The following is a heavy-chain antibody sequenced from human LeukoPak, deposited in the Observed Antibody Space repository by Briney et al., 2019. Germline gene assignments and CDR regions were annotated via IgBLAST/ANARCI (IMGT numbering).Heavy chain of an antibody. D-gene: IGHD3-3*01. Sequence: GGSLRLSCAASGFTFSSYGMHWVRQAPGKGLEWVAFIRYDGSNKYYADSVKGRFTISRDNSKNTLYLQMNNLRAEDTAVYYCAKDLSDDFWSGYYFDYWGQGTLVTVSS. CDR3: AKDLSDDFWSGYYFDY. CDR1: GFTFSSYG. V-gene: IGHV3-30*02. J-gene: IGHJ4*02. CDR2: IRYDGSNK.